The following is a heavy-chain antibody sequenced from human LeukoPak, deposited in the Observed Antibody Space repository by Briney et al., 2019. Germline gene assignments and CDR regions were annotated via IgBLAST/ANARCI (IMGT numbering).Heavy chain of an antibody. V-gene: IGHV3-48*01. Sequence: GGSLRLSCAVSGFTFSNYGMNWVRQGPGKGLEWVSYISSTRSNIAYADSVKGRFTISRDNARNLLYLQINSLRAEDTAVYYCARGGAARPDYWGQGTLVTVSS. CDR2: ISSTRSNI. D-gene: IGHD6-6*01. J-gene: IGHJ4*02. CDR1: GFTFSNYG. CDR3: ARGGAARPDY.